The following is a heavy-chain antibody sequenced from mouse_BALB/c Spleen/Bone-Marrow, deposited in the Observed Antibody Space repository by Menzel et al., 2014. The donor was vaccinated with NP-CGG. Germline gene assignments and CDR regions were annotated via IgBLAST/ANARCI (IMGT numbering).Heavy chain of an antibody. Sequence: LVKTGASVKISCKASGYSFTGYYMHWVKQSHGKSLEWIGYISCYSGATSYNQKFKGKATLTADKTSSTAYMQLSSLTSDDSAVYFCARRITVVVPPAYWGQGTLVTVSA. CDR2: ISCYSGAT. D-gene: IGHD1-1*01. CDR1: GYSFTGYY. J-gene: IGHJ3*01. V-gene: IGHV1S34*01. CDR3: ARRITVVVPPAY.